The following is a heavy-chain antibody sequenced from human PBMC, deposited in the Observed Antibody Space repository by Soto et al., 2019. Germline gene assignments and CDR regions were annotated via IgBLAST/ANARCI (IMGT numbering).Heavy chain of an antibody. CDR1: GGSVNSGNYY. D-gene: IGHD1-1*01. V-gene: IGHV4-34*01. Sequence: QVQLQQWGAGLLKPSETLSLTCAVYGGSVNSGNYYWSWIRQPPGKGLEWIGDMSHSGGTHFNPYLTSRVTISVDTSTNRFSLQMSAVTAADTALYYCARVERGAATTVVDAFDIWGPGTLVTVSS. CDR2: MSHSGGT. J-gene: IGHJ3*02. CDR3: ARVERGAATTVVDAFDI.